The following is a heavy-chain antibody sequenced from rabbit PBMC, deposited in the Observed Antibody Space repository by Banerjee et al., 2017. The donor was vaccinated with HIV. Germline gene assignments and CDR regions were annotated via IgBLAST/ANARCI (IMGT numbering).Heavy chain of an antibody. J-gene: IGHJ6*01. D-gene: IGHD6-1*01. CDR1: GIDFSTYG. Sequence: QEQLVESGGGLVTLGGSLKLSCKASGIDFSTYGISWVRQAPGKGLEWIARIYDGSSGRTVYGRWVTDRFTISETSSTTVPLQTAGLTAADPALYSGARGGAVAGDGYGLWGPGTLVTV. CDR2: IYDGSSGRT. CDR3: ARGGAVAGDGYGL. V-gene: IGHV1S45*01.